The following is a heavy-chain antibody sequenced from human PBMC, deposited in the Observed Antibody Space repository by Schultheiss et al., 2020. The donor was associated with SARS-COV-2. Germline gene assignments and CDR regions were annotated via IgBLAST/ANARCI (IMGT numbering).Heavy chain of an antibody. Sequence: SETLSLTCAVYGGSFSGYYWGWIRQPPGKGLEWIGSIYHSGSAYYNPSLKSRVTISVDTSMNHFSLMLSSVTAADTAVYYCARDGGYTAMVPLYYFDYWGQGTLVTVSS. CDR1: GGSFSGYY. V-gene: IGHV4-34*01. CDR2: IYHSGSA. J-gene: IGHJ4*02. CDR3: ARDGGYTAMVPLYYFDY. D-gene: IGHD5-18*01.